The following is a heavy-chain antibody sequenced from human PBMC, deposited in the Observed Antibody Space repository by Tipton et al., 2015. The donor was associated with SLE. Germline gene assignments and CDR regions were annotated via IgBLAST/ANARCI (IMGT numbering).Heavy chain of an antibody. Sequence: TLSLTCTVSGGSISSHYWSWIRQPPGKGLEWIGYIYYSGSTNYNPSLKSRVTISVDTSKNQFSLKLSSVTAADTAVYYCARDIVATIGIDYWGQGTLVTVSS. CDR3: ARDIVATIGIDY. D-gene: IGHD5-12*01. V-gene: IGHV4-59*11. CDR2: IYYSGST. CDR1: GGSISSHY. J-gene: IGHJ4*02.